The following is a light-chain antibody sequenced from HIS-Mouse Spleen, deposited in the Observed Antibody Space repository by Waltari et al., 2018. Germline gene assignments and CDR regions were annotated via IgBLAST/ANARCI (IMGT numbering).Light chain of an antibody. CDR1: SGSVSTSYY. J-gene: IGLJ3*02. CDR3: VLYMGSGIWV. CDR2: STN. Sequence: QTVVTQEPSFSVSPGGTVTLTCGLSSGSVSTSYYPSWYQQTPGQAPPPLIYSTNHRSSVVPVLFAGSILGNKAALTITAAQADDESDYYCVLYMGSGIWVFGGGTKLTVL. V-gene: IGLV8-61*01.